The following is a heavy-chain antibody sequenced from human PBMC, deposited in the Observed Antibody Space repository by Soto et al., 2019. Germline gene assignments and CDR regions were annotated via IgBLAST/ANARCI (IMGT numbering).Heavy chain of an antibody. Sequence: QVQLVEAGGGVVQPGRSLRLSCAASGFTFSLFTTHWVRQAPGKGLEWVAVVSNDGINKYYADSVKGRFTISRDNSKNTLYLQMDSLRGEDTAVYYCARGNMDVW. J-gene: IGHJ6*03. CDR1: GFTFSLFT. CDR3: ARGNMDV. CDR2: VSNDGINK. V-gene: IGHV3-30-3*01.